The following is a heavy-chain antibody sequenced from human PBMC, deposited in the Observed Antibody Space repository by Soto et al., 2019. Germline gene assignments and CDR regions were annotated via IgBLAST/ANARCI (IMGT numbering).Heavy chain of an antibody. CDR2: VSAHDGKT. CDR1: GYMFNKYG. CDR3: ARFGLRAVDYYYGMDV. D-gene: IGHD2-21*01. J-gene: IGHJ6*02. V-gene: IGHV1-18*01. Sequence: QVELVQSGGEVKRPGASVKVSCKASGYMFNKYGIAWVRLAAGQGLEWMGYVSAHDGKTDYAENFQDRVTMTTDTSTNTGYMELTSLRYDDRAVYHCARFGLRAVDYYYGMDVWGQGTTVTVSS.